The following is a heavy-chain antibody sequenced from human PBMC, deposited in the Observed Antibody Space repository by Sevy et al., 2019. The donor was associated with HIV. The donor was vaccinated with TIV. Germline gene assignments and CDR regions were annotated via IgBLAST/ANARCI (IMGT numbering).Heavy chain of an antibody. Sequence: GGSLRLSCVASGFNFISYPMAWVRQAPGKGLEWVSTISASGGSTYYADSVKGRFTISRDNSKNMVNLEMNILRADDTALYYCAKEDYSGYDFDYWGQGTVVTVSS. CDR3: AKEDYSGYDFDY. CDR2: ISASGGST. V-gene: IGHV3-23*01. CDR1: GFNFISYP. J-gene: IGHJ4*02. D-gene: IGHD5-12*01.